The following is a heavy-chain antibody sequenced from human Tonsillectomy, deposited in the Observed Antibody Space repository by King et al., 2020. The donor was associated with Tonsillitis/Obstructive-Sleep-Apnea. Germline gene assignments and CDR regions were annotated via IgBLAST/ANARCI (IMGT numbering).Heavy chain of an antibody. CDR2: IDWDDDK. V-gene: IGHV2-70*11. Sequence: TLKESGPALVKPTQTLTLTCTFSEFSLSTSGMSVSWIRQPPGKALEWLVRIDWDDDKYYSTSLKTRLTISKDTTKNQVVLTLTNMDPVDPSTYYCARSPVATTYYYYYMDVWGKGTTVTVSS. J-gene: IGHJ6*03. CDR3: ARSPVATTYYYYYMDV. CDR1: EFSLSTSGMS. D-gene: IGHD5-12*01.